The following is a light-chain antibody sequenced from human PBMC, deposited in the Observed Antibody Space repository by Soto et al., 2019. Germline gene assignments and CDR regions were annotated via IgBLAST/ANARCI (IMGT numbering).Light chain of an antibody. Sequence: QSALTQPASVSGSPGQSITISCTGSSSDVGSSNLVSWFQQDPGKAPKLIIYDNNIRPSGVPDRFSGSKSGTSASLAITGLQAEDEGDYYCQSYDSSLSNLVVFGGGTKLTVL. CDR2: DNN. CDR3: QSYDSSLSNLVV. J-gene: IGLJ2*01. CDR1: SSDVGSSNL. V-gene: IGLV2-14*02.